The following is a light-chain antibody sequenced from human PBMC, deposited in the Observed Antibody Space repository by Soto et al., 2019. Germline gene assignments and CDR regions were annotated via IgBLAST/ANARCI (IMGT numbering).Light chain of an antibody. V-gene: IGKV1-39*01. J-gene: IGKJ1*01. CDR1: QSISNF. Sequence: DIQLTQSPSSLSASAGDRVTITCRASQSISNFLNWYQQRPGQAPKLLISSSSNVQSGVPSRISGRGSGTDFTLTISGLQPEDAASYCCQQSYNTPRTFGQGTKVEI. CDR2: SSS. CDR3: QQSYNTPRT.